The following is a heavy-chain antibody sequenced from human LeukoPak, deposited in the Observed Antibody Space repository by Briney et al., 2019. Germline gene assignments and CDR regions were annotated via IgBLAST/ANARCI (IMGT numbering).Heavy chain of an antibody. CDR1: GFTFSSYS. V-gene: IGHV3-48*04. J-gene: IGHJ4*02. CDR3: ARDLRGDGPDYFDY. D-gene: IGHD3-10*01. Sequence: PGGSLRLSCAASGFTFSSYSMNRVRQAPGKGLEWVSYISSSSSTIYYADSVKGRFTISRDNAKNSLYLQMNSLRAEDTAVYYCARDLRGDGPDYFDYWGQGTLVTVSS. CDR2: ISSSSSTI.